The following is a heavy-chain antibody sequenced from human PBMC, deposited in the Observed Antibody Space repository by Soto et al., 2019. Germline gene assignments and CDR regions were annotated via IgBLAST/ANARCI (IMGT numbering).Heavy chain of an antibody. Sequence: PSETLSLTCTVSGGSISTYYWGWIRQPPGKGLEWVGFIDYTGSTNYNPSLKSPVTISLDTSKNQFSLNMTSVTAADTAVYFCGRTALSSFYYGMDVWGQGTTVTVS. CDR3: GRTALSSFYYGMDV. V-gene: IGHV4-59*01. CDR1: GGSISTYY. D-gene: IGHD2-21*02. J-gene: IGHJ6*02. CDR2: IDYTGST.